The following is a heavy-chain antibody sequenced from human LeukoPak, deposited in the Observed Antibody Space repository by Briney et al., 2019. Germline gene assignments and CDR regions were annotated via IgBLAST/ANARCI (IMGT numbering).Heavy chain of an antibody. CDR3: ARDGSGFDI. CDR1: GFTFSSYA. D-gene: IGHD2-15*01. J-gene: IGHJ3*02. CDR2: KSYDGSNK. Sequence: PGGSLRLSCAASGFTFSSYAMHWVRQAPGKGLEWVAVKSYDGSNKYYADSVKGRFTISRDNSKNTLYLQMNSLRAEDTAVYYCARDGSGFDIWGQGTMVTVSS. V-gene: IGHV3-30*04.